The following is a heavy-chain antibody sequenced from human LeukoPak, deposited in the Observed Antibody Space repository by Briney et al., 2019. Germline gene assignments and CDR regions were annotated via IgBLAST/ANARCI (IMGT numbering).Heavy chain of an antibody. CDR2: INHSGST. CDR1: GGSFSGYY. D-gene: IGHD3-9*01. J-gene: IGHJ4*02. CDR3: ARRIWYHDILTAYNI. V-gene: IGHV4-34*01. Sequence: PSETLSLTCAVYGGSFSGYYWSWIRQPPGKGLEWIGEINHSGSTNYNPSLKSRVTISVDTSKNQFSLNLSSVTAADTAVYYRARRIWYHDILTAYNIWGQGTPVTVSS.